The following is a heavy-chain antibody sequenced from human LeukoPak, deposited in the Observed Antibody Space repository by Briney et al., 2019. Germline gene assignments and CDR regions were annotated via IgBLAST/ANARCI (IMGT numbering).Heavy chain of an antibody. J-gene: IGHJ5*02. D-gene: IGHD3-10*01. Sequence: GGSLRLSCAASGFTFSSYAMSWVRQAPGKGLEWVSAISGSGGSTYYADSVKGRFTISRDNSKNTLYLQMNSLRAEDTAVYYCAKDEYYYGSGSPLKSGPWGQGTLVTVSS. CDR1: GFTFSSYA. CDR3: AKDEYYYGSGSPLKSGP. V-gene: IGHV3-23*01. CDR2: ISGSGGST.